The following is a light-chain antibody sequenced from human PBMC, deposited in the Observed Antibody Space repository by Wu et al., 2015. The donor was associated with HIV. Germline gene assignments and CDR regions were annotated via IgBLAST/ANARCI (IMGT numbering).Light chain of an antibody. Sequence: DIQMTQSPSFLSASVGDRVTITCRASQSISTYLNWYQHKPGKAPKLLIYAASSLQGGVPSRFSGGGSGTDFALTISSLQPEDVATYYCQKYNTAPWTFGQGPRWK. J-gene: IGKJ1*01. CDR3: QKYNTAPWT. CDR2: AAS. CDR1: QSISTY. V-gene: IGKV1-39*01.